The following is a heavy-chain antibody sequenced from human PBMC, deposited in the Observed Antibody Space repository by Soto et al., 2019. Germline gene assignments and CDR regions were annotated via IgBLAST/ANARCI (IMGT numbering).Heavy chain of an antibody. J-gene: IGHJ6*02. Sequence: ASVKVSCKASGYTFTSYYMHWVRQAPGQGLEWMGIINPSGGSTSYAQKFQGRVTMTRYTSTSTVYMELSSLSSEDTDMYYCASDRSRITIFGVVIHGYYYGMDVWGQGTTVTVSS. CDR2: INPSGGST. V-gene: IGHV1-46*01. CDR1: GYTFTSYY. D-gene: IGHD3-3*01. CDR3: ASDRSRITIFGVVIHGYYYGMDV.